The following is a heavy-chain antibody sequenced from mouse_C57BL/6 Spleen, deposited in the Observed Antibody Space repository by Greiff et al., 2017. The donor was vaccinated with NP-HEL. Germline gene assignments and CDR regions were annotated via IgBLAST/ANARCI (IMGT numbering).Heavy chain of an antibody. J-gene: IGHJ4*01. V-gene: IGHV2-3*01. Sequence: VKLMESGPGLVAPSQSLSITCTVSGFSLTSYGVSWVRQPPGKGLEWLGVIWGDGSTNYHSALISRLSISKDNSKSQVFLKLNSLQTDDTATYYGAKTGGLTTVVPYYAMDYWGQGTSVTVSS. CDR2: IWGDGST. CDR3: AKTGGLTTVVPYYAMDY. CDR1: GFSLTSYG. D-gene: IGHD1-1*01.